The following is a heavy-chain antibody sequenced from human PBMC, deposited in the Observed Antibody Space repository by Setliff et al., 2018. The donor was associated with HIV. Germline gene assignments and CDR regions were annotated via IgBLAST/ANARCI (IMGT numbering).Heavy chain of an antibody. CDR3: ARGDTYYHDSSGYVKSALDCFDV. Sequence: SETLSLTCTVSTGSISNYYWTWIRQPPGKGLEWIGDIYDGGRTNYNPSLKSRVTISVDTSKNQFSLKLGSVTAADTAVYYCARGDTYYHDSSGYVKSALDCFDVWGQGTMVTV. J-gene: IGHJ3*01. CDR1: TGSISNYY. V-gene: IGHV4-59*08. CDR2: IYDGGRT. D-gene: IGHD3-22*01.